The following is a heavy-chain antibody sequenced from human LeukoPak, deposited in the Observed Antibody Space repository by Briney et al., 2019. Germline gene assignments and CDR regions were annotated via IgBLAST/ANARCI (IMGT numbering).Heavy chain of an antibody. V-gene: IGHV3-23*01. J-gene: IGHJ4*02. CDR1: GFTFSSYS. Sequence: GGSLRLSCAASGFTFSSYSMSWVRQAPGKGLEWVSAISGSGGSTYYADSVKGRFTISRDNSKNTLYLQMNSLRAEDTAVYYCAKGYSSGWYVGYWGQGTLVTVSS. CDR2: ISGSGGST. CDR3: AKGYSSGWYVGY. D-gene: IGHD6-19*01.